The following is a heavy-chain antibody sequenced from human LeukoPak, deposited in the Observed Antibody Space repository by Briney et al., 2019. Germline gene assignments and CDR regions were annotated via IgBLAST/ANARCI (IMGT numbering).Heavy chain of an antibody. CDR3: AGWIQLWLLIY. V-gene: IGHV4-34*01. CDR2: INHSGST. Sequence: SEPLSLTCAVYCVPFSGYYWSWIRQPPGKGLEWIGEINHSGSTNYNPSLKSRVTISVDTSKNQFSLKLSSVTAADTAVYYCAGWIQLWLLIYWGQGTLVTVSS. CDR1: CVPFSGYY. D-gene: IGHD5-18*01. J-gene: IGHJ4*02.